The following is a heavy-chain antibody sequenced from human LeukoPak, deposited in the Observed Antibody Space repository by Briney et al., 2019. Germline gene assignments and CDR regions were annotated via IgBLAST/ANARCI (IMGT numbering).Heavy chain of an antibody. CDR3: ARGPRDYDSSGYYNWYFDL. V-gene: IGHV4-4*07. CDR2: IYTSGST. CDR1: GGSISSYY. Sequence: SETLSLTCTVSGGSISSYYWSWIRQPAGKGLEWIGRIYTSGSTNYNPSLKSRVTMSVDTSKNQFSLKLSSVTAADTAVYYCARGPRDYDSSGYYNWYFDLWGRGTLVTVSS. J-gene: IGHJ2*01. D-gene: IGHD3-22*01.